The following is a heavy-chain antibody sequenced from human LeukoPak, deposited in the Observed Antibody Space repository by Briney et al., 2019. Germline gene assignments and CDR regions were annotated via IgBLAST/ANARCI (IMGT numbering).Heavy chain of an antibody. J-gene: IGHJ4*02. CDR3: ARRYCSSTSCLYFDY. Sequence: PSETLSLTRTVSGGSPSSSSYYGGWIRQPPGKGLEWIGSIYYSGPTFYAPSLKSRVPISVDTSKNLFSLEQSSVTAADTGVFFCARRYCSSTSCLYFDYGAQGALVSVSS. CDR2: IYYSGPT. CDR1: GGSPSSSSYY. D-gene: IGHD2-2*01. V-gene: IGHV4-39*01.